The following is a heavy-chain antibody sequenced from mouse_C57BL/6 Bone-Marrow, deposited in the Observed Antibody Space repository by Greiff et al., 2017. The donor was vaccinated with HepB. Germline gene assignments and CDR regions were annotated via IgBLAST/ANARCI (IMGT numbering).Heavy chain of an antibody. V-gene: IGHV5-6*01. CDR1: GFTFSSYG. CDR3: ARQRDYYGSFSFDY. Sequence: DVHLVESGGDLVKPGGSLKLSCAASGFTFSSYGMSWVRQTPDKRLEWVATISSGGSYTYYPDSVKGRFTISRDNAKNTLYLQMSRLKSEDTAMYYCARQRDYYGSFSFDYWGQGTTLTVSS. J-gene: IGHJ2*01. CDR2: ISSGGSYT. D-gene: IGHD1-1*01.